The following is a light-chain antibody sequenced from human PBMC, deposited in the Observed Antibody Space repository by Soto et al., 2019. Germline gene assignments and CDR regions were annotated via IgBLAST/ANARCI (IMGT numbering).Light chain of an antibody. CDR2: DAS. CDR1: QSVNRY. J-gene: IGKJ1*01. CDR3: QQRDIWPWT. Sequence: EIVLTQSPATLSLSPGESATLSCWASQSVNRYLVWYQQKPGQAPRLLMYDASKRATGIPARFSGSGSGTDFTLTISSLEPEEFAVYYCQQRDIWPWTVGQGTKVDIK. V-gene: IGKV3-11*01.